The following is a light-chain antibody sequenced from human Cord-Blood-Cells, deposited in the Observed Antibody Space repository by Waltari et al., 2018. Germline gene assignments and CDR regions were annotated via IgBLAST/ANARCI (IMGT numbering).Light chain of an antibody. V-gene: IGLV1-44*01. J-gene: IGLJ3*02. CDR3: AAWDDSLNGWV. CDR1: NSNIGSNT. CDR2: SNN. Sequence: QSVLTQQPSASGTPGQRVTISCSGSNSNIGSNTVNWYQQLPGTAPKLLIYSNNQRPSGVPDRFSGSKSGTSASLAISGLQSEDEADYYCAAWDDSLNGWVFGGGTKLTVL.